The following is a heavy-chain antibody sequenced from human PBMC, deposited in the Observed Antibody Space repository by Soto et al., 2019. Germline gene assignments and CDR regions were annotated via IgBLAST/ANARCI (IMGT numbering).Heavy chain of an antibody. CDR2: ISHDGSNK. J-gene: IGHJ4*02. Sequence: QVQLVESGGGVVQPGRSLRLSCAASGFTFSSYAMHWVRQAPGKGLEWVALISHDGSNKYYADSVKGRFTISRDNSKIKLYLQMNSLRAEDTAVYYCARDLPACGGDCYPDYWGQGTLVTVSS. CDR1: GFTFSSYA. CDR3: ARDLPACGGDCYPDY. D-gene: IGHD2-21*02. V-gene: IGHV3-30-3*01.